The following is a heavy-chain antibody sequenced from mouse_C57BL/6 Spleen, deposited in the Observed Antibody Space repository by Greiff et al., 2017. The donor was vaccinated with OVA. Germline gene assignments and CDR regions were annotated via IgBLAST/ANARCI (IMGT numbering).Heavy chain of an antibody. CDR3: ARSYYGSSPYAMDY. Sequence: QVQLQQSGAELVRPGTSVKVSCKASGYAFTNYLIEWVKQRPGQGLEWIGVINPGSGGTNYNEKFKGKATLTADKSSSTAYMQLSSLTSEDSAVYFCARSYYGSSPYAMDYWGQGTSVTVSS. D-gene: IGHD1-1*01. CDR1: GYAFTNYL. CDR2: INPGSGGT. J-gene: IGHJ4*01. V-gene: IGHV1-54*01.